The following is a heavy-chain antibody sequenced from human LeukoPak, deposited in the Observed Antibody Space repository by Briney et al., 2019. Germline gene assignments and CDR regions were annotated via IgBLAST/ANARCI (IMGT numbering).Heavy chain of an antibody. V-gene: IGHV1-24*01. CDR1: GYTLTELS. CDR3: ATAQYYYDSSGYYYFDY. CDR2: FDPEDGET. Sequence: GASVKVSCKVSGYTLTELSMHWVRQAPGKGLEWMGGFDPEDGETIYAQKFQGRVTMNEDTSTDTAYMELSSLRSEDTAVYYCATAQYYYDSSGYYYFDYWGQGTLVTVSS. J-gene: IGHJ4*02. D-gene: IGHD3-22*01.